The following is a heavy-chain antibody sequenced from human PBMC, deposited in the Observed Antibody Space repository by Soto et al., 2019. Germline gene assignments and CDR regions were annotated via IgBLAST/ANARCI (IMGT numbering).Heavy chain of an antibody. CDR1: GFRVGDYA. J-gene: IGHJ4*02. CDR2: IRRNAYGGTT. V-gene: IGHV3-49*04. Sequence: GWSLRLSCTTSGFRVGDYALSWVRQDPGKGLEWVGFIRRNAYGGTTDYAASVKGRFNISRDDSKSIAYLQMNSLRTEDTALYYCTRASSLDFDFWRQRTLVTVSS. CDR3: TRASSLDFDF. D-gene: IGHD3-16*01.